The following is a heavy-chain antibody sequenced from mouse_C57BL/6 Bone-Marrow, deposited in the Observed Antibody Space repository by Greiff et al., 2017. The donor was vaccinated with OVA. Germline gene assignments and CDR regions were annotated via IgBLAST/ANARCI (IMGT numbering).Heavy chain of an antibody. D-gene: IGHD1-1*01. CDR2: IYPGSGGT. V-gene: IGHV1-55*01. CDR1: GYTFTSYW. J-gene: IGHJ1*03. CDR3: AREGCDYGSGYWYFDV. Sequence: QVQLQQPGAELVKPGASVKMSCKASGYTFTSYWITWVKQRPGQGLEWIGDIYPGSGGTNYNEKFKSKATLTVDKSSSTAYMQLRSLTSEDSAVYDCAREGCDYGSGYWYFDVWGTGTTVTVSS.